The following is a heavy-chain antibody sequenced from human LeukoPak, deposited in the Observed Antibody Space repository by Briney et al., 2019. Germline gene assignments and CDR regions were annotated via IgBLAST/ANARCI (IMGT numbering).Heavy chain of an antibody. CDR1: GYSFTSYW. Sequence: GSLKISCKGSGYSFTSYWIGRVRQMPGKGLEWMGIIYPGDSDTRYSPSFQGQVTISADKSISTAYLQWSSLKAPDTAMYYCATQTTTYCDILTGRGNGAYFDYWGQGTLVTVSS. J-gene: IGHJ4*02. CDR2: IYPGDSDT. V-gene: IGHV5-51*01. D-gene: IGHD3-9*01. CDR3: ATQTTTYCDILTGRGNGAYFDY.